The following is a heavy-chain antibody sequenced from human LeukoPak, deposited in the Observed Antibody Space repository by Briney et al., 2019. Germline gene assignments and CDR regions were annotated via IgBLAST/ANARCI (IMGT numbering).Heavy chain of an antibody. CDR1: GVSIRSSTYY. V-gene: IGHV4-39*01. CDR3: ARHDSSGPYNAFDI. Sequence: SETLSLTCTVSGVSIRSSTYYWGWVRQPPGKGLEWIGTIYYSGSTYYNPSLKSRVTISVDTSKNQFSLKLNSVTAADTAVYYCARHDSSGPYNAFDIWGQGTMVTVSS. D-gene: IGHD3-22*01. J-gene: IGHJ3*02. CDR2: IYYSGST.